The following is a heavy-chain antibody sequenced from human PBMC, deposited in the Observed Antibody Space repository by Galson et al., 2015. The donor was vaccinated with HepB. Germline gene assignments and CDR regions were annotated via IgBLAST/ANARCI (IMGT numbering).Heavy chain of an antibody. CDR3: ARERDYGDDYYYYYGMDV. CDR2: ISYDGSNK. J-gene: IGHJ6*02. D-gene: IGHD4-17*01. Sequence: SLRLSCAASGFTFSSCAMHWVRQAPGKGLEWVAVISYDGSNKYYADSVKGRFTISRDNSKNTLYLQMNSLRAEDTAVYYCARERDYGDDYYYYYGMDVWGQGTTVTVSS. V-gene: IGHV3-30*04. CDR1: GFTFSSCA.